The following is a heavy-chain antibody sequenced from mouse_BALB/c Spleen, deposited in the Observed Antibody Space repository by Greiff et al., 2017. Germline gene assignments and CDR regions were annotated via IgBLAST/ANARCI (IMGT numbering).Heavy chain of an antibody. D-gene: IGHD1-2*01. CDR2: ILPGSGST. Sequence: VQLQQSGAELMKPGASVKISCKATGYTFSSYWIEWVKQRPGHGLEWIGEILPGSGSTNYNEKFKGKATFTADTSSNTAYMQLSSLTSEDSAVYYCARALLLRLRYFDVWGAGTTVTVSS. CDR1: GYTFSSYW. J-gene: IGHJ1*01. V-gene: IGHV1-9*01. CDR3: ARALLLRLRYFDV.